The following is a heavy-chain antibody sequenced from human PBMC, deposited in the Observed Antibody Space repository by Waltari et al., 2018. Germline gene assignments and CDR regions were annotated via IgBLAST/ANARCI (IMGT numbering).Heavy chain of an antibody. CDR2: IKSKTDGGTT. D-gene: IGHD3-3*01. V-gene: IGHV3-15*07. Sequence: EVQLVESGGGLVKPGGSLRLSCAASGFTFSNAWMNWVRQAPGKGLEWVGRIKSKTDGGTTDYAAPVKGRFTISRDDSKNTLYLQMNSLRAEDTAVYYCARDGRITIGDYYGMDVWGQGTTVTVSS. CDR1: GFTFSNAW. J-gene: IGHJ6*02. CDR3: ARDGRITIGDYYGMDV.